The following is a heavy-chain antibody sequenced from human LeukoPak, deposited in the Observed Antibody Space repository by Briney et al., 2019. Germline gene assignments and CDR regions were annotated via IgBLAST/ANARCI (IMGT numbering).Heavy chain of an antibody. V-gene: IGHV3-30*18. D-gene: IGHD3-10*01. CDR2: ISYDGSNK. J-gene: IGHJ4*02. Sequence: GGSLRLSCAASGFTFSSYGMHWVRQAPGKGLEWVAVISYDGSNKYYADSVKGRFTISRDNSKNTLYLQMNSLRAEGTAVYYCAKDLMVRGVTGDYWGQGTLVTVSS. CDR1: GFTFSSYG. CDR3: AKDLMVRGVTGDY.